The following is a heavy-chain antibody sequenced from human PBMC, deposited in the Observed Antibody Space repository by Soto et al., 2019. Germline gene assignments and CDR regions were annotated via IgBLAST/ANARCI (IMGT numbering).Heavy chain of an antibody. CDR2: INAGNGNT. J-gene: IGHJ5*02. D-gene: IGHD3-3*01. Sequence: ASVKVSCKASGYTFTSYAMHWVRQAPGQRLEWMGWINAGNGNTKYSQKFQGRVTITRDTSASTAYMELSSLRSEDTAVYYCARDGYVDDFWIGDGWGPRYNWFDPWGQGTLVTVSS. V-gene: IGHV1-3*01. CDR1: GYTFTSYA. CDR3: ARDGYVDDFWIGDGWGPRYNWFDP.